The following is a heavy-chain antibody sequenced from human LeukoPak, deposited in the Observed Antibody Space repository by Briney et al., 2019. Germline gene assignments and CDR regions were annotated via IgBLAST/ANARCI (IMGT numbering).Heavy chain of an antibody. V-gene: IGHV3-48*02. CDR1: EFTFSDYT. CDR2: ISNSSTNI. Sequence: GGSLRLSCAASEFTFSDYTMNWVRQAPGKGLEWVSYISNSSTNIYYADSVKGRFTVSRDTAKSSLYLHMNSLRDEDTAVYYCAREGLDGGKDCWGQGTLVTVSS. D-gene: IGHD3-16*01. CDR3: AREGLDGGKDC. J-gene: IGHJ4*02.